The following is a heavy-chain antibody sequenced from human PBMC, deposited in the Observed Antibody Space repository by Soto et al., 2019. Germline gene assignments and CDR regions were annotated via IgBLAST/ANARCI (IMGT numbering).Heavy chain of an antibody. V-gene: IGHV4-4*02. CDR3: ARGRCSGGSCYSQSYYYYMDV. J-gene: IGHJ6*03. CDR1: GGSISSSNW. Sequence: SETLSLTCAVSGGSISSSNWWSWVRQPPGKGLEWIGEINHSGSTNYNPSLKSRVTISVDTSKNQFSLKLSSVTAADTAVYYCARGRCSGGSCYSQSYYYYMDVWGKGTTVTV. CDR2: INHSGST. D-gene: IGHD2-15*01.